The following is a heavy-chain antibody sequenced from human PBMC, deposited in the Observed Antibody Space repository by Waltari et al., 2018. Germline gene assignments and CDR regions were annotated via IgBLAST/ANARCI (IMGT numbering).Heavy chain of an antibody. CDR2: SSYSGTP. CDR3: ATHRGGHEDFQY. CDR1: GDSLSSSYL. J-gene: IGHJ1*01. Sequence: QLQLQESGPGLVKPSETLSLTCTVSGDSLSSSYLWGWIRQPPGKGLEWIGRSSYSGTPFYNPSLKSRLTISVDTSKNQFSLNLRSVTAADTAIYFCATHRGGHEDFQYWGQGTLVTVSS. V-gene: IGHV4-39*01.